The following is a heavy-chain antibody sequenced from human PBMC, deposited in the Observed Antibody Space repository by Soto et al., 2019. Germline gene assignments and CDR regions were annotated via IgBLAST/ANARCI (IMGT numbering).Heavy chain of an antibody. Sequence: GGSLRLSCAASGFKFSNYAMSWVRQAPGKGLEWVSLISATGGGTYCADSVKGRFTISRDNSHNTLYLQVHSLTAEDTAVYYCAKDRRAGGNSAFYFDFWGQVAQVTVSS. CDR3: AKDRRAGGNSAFYFDF. CDR2: ISATGGGT. D-gene: IGHD3-16*01. V-gene: IGHV3-23*01. CDR1: GFKFSNYA. J-gene: IGHJ4*02.